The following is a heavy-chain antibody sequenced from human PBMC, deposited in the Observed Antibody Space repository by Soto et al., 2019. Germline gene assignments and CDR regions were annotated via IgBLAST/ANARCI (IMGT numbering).Heavy chain of an antibody. D-gene: IGHD2-15*01. Sequence: GGSLRLSCAASGFTFSNAWMSWVRQAPGKGLEWVGRIKSKTDGGTTDYAAPVKGRFTISRYDSKNTLYLQMNSLKTEDTAVYYCTTVPLRGYCSGGSCHARVQHWGQGTLVTVSS. CDR1: GFTFSNAW. CDR3: TTVPLRGYCSGGSCHARVQH. CDR2: IKSKTDGGTT. J-gene: IGHJ1*01. V-gene: IGHV3-15*01.